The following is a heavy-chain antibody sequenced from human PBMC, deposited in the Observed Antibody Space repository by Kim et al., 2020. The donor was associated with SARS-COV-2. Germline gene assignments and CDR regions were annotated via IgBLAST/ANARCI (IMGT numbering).Heavy chain of an antibody. V-gene: IGHV1-24*01. J-gene: IGHJ3*02. CDR3: ATVPPWFGEFLDAFDI. Sequence: KFQGRVTMTEDTSTDTAYMELSSLRSEDTAVYYCATVPPWFGEFLDAFDIWGQGTMVTVSS. D-gene: IGHD3-10*01.